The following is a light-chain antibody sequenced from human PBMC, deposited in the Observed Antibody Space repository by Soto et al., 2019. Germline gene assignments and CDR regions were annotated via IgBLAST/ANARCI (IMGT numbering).Light chain of an antibody. V-gene: IGLV2-14*01. CDR2: EVG. CDR3: CSYASGSIYV. CDR1: SSDVGAFNY. J-gene: IGLJ1*01. Sequence: QSALTQPASVSGSPGQSITISYTGTSSDVGAFNYVSWYLQYPGKAPKLMIYEVGNRPSGVSNRFSGSKSGNTASLTISGLQAEDEADYYCCSYASGSIYVFGTGTKVTVL.